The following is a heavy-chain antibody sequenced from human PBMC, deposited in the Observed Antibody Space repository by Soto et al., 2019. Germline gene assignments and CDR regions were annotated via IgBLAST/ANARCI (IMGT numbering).Heavy chain of an antibody. V-gene: IGHV5-51*01. CDR2: IHPGDSDI. J-gene: IGHJ6*02. CDR3: ATSDRSSLTFYYHGVDV. Sequence: GESLKISCKGSAYNFTTYWIGWLRQMPGKGLEWVGVIHPGDSDIRYSPSFQGQVTISADKSISTAYLQWSSLKASDTVMYYCATSDRSSLTFYYHGVDVWGQGTTVTVSS. D-gene: IGHD2-2*01. CDR1: AYNFTTYW.